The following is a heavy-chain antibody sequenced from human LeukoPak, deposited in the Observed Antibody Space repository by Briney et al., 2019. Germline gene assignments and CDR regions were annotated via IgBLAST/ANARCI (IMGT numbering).Heavy chain of an antibody. CDR1: GYTFTS. V-gene: IGHV1-18*01. CDR2: ISAYNGNT. Sequence: GASVKVSFKASGYTFTSISWVRQAPGHGLEWMGWISAYNGNTNYAQKLQGRVTMTTDTSTSTAYMELRSLRSDDTAVYYCARGMGDLDSWGQGTLVTVSS. D-gene: IGHD3-16*01. J-gene: IGHJ4*02. CDR3: ARGMGDLDS.